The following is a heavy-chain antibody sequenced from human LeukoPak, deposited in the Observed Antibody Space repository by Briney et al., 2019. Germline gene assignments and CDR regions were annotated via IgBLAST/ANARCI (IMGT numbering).Heavy chain of an antibody. CDR3: AELGITMIGGV. D-gene: IGHD3-10*02. CDR2: ISSSGSTI. V-gene: IGHV3-48*03. CDR1: GFTFSSYA. J-gene: IGHJ6*04. Sequence: GGSLRLSCAASGFTFSSYAMSWVRQAPGKGLEWVSYISSSGSTIYYADSVKGRFTISRDNAKNSLYLRMNSLRAEDTAVYYCAELGITMIGGVWGKGTTVTISS.